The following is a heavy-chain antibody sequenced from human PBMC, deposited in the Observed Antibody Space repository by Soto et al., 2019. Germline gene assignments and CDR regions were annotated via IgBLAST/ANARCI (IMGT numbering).Heavy chain of an antibody. J-gene: IGHJ6*03. Sequence: SETLPLTYSVSGGSISSGAYYWSWIRQYQGKSLEWIGYIHYSGNTNYNPSLESRVTISVDTSKNQFSLKLSSVTAADTAVYYCARLTSRQIPNNYYWYIHVWGKGSTVTVSS. CDR1: GGSISSGAYY. CDR3: ARLTSRQIPNNYYWYIHV. V-gene: IGHV4-61*08. D-gene: IGHD2-21*01. CDR2: IHYSGNT.